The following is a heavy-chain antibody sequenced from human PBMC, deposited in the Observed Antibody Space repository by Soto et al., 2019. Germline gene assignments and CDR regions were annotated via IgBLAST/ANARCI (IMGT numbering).Heavy chain of an antibody. Sequence: QVQLVESGGGVVQPGRSLRLSCAASGFTFSSYGMHWVRQTPGKGLEWVAIIWYDGSDQDYAGSVRGRFTISRDNSKNTVFLQMNSLRAEDTAVYYCARDSSGIFDFWGQGTLVTVSS. CDR1: GFTFSSYG. CDR3: ARDSSGIFDF. J-gene: IGHJ4*02. V-gene: IGHV3-33*01. CDR2: IWYDGSDQ. D-gene: IGHD6-19*01.